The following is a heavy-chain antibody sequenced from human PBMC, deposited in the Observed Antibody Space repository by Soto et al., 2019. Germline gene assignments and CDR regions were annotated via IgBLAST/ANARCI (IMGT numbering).Heavy chain of an antibody. CDR2: ISGSGGST. CDR3: AKDRVYFGELFDGMDV. D-gene: IGHD3-10*01. V-gene: IGHV3-23*01. Sequence: GGSLRLSCAASGFTFSSYWMSCVRQAPGKGLEWVSAISGSGGSTYYADSVKGRFTISRDNSKNTLYLQMNSLRAEDTAVYYCAKDRVYFGELFDGMDVWGQGTTVTVSS. CDR1: GFTFSSYW. J-gene: IGHJ6*02.